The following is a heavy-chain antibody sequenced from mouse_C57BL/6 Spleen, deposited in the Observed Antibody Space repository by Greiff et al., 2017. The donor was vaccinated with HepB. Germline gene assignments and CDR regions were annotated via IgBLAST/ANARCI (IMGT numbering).Heavy chain of an antibody. D-gene: IGHD2-3*01. V-gene: IGHV2-3*01. CDR1: GFSLTSYG. Sequence: QVQLQQSGPGLVAPSQSLSITCTVSGFSLTSYGVSWVRQPPGKGLEWLGVIWGDGSTNYDSALISRVSISKDNSKSQVFLKLNSLQTDDTATYYCAKRDGSSGYWYFDVWGTGTTVTVSS. J-gene: IGHJ1*03. CDR3: AKRDGSSGYWYFDV. CDR2: IWGDGST.